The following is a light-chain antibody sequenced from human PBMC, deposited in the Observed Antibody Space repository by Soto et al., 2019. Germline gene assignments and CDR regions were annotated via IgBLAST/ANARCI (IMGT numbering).Light chain of an antibody. J-gene: IGKJ1*01. CDR1: QSINAH. Sequence: VMTQSPATLSVSPGERVTLSCRASQSINAHLAWYQQKPGQAPRLLIHGASTRATGIPARFSGSGFGTEFILTIRSLQYEDFAIYYCQHSNTWLWTFGQGTKVE. CDR3: QHSNTWLWT. V-gene: IGKV3-15*01. CDR2: GAS.